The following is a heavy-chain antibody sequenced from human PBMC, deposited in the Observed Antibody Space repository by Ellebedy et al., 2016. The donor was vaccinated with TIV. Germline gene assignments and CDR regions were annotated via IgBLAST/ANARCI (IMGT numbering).Heavy chain of an antibody. CDR1: GFTFSSYS. CDR2: ISSSSSYI. Sequence: GESLKISXAASGFTFSSYSMNWVRQAPGKGLEWVSSISSSSSYIYYADSVKGRFTISRDNAKNSLYLQMNSLRAEDTAVYYCAKAPTIRDAFDIWGQGTMVTVSS. CDR3: AKAPTIRDAFDI. V-gene: IGHV3-21*01. D-gene: IGHD3-9*01. J-gene: IGHJ3*02.